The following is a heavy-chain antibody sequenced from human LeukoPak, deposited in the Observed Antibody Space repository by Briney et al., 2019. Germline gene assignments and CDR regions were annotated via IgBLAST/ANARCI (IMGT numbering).Heavy chain of an antibody. J-gene: IGHJ4*02. Sequence: ASVKVSCKASGYTFTGHYLHWVRQAPGQGLEWMGWMNANSGGTRFLQKFQGRVTMTRDTSTSTVYMELSSLRSEDTAVYYCARGSTRRLSPIVDYWGQGTLVTVSS. CDR3: ARGSTRRLSPIVDY. CDR1: GYTFTGHY. CDR2: MNANSGGT. V-gene: IGHV1-2*02. D-gene: IGHD4/OR15-4a*01.